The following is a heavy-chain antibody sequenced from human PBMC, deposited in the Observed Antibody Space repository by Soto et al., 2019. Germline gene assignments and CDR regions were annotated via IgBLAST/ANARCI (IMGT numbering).Heavy chain of an antibody. CDR2: IYYSGGT. V-gene: IGHV4-39*07. CDR1: GGSISSSNYY. J-gene: IGHJ4*02. CDR3: ARDYGDCFDF. D-gene: IGHD4-17*01. Sequence: SETLSLTCTVSGGSISSSNYYWAGFRQPPGKGLEWIGSIYYSGGTYYNPSLKSRVTISVDTSKNQFSLNLSSVTAADTAVYYCARDYGDCFDFWGQGAVVTVSS.